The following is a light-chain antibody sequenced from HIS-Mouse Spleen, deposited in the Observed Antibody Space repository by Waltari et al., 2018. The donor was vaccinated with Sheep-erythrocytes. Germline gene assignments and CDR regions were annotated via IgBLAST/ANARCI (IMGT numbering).Light chain of an antibody. Sequence: AIQLTQSPSSLSASVGDRVTITCRASQGISSALAWYQQKPGKAPKLLIYDASSLESGVPSRLSGSGAGTDFTLTISSLQPEDFATYYCQQFNSYLYTFGQGTKLEIK. J-gene: IGKJ2*01. CDR3: QQFNSYLYT. CDR1: QGISSA. V-gene: IGKV1-13*02. CDR2: DAS.